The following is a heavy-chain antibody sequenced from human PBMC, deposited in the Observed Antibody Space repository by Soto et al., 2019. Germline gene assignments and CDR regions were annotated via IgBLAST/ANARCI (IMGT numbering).Heavy chain of an antibody. J-gene: IGHJ2*01. CDR3: ARDPLWGTAMVLWYFDL. V-gene: IGHV3-30-3*01. Sequence: QVQLVESGGGVVQPERSLRLSCAASGFTFSSYAMHWVRQAPGKGLEWVAVISYDGSNKYYADSVKGRFTISRDNSKITMYLQMNSLRAEDTAVYYCARDPLWGTAMVLWYFDLWGRGTLVTVSS. D-gene: IGHD5-18*01. CDR1: GFTFSSYA. CDR2: ISYDGSNK.